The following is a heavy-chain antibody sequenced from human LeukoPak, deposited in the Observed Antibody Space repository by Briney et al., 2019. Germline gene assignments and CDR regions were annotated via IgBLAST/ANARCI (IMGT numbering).Heavy chain of an antibody. D-gene: IGHD2-8*01. Sequence: GGSLRLSCAASGLIFSSYSINWVRQAPGKGLEWVSFISSSSTYIYYADSVKGRFTISRDNAKNSLYLQMNSLRAEDTAVYYCARDRDMVLPPAGLDVWGRGATVTVSS. J-gene: IGHJ6*04. CDR2: ISSSSTYI. CDR3: ARDRDMVLPPAGLDV. V-gene: IGHV3-21*01. CDR1: GLIFSSYS.